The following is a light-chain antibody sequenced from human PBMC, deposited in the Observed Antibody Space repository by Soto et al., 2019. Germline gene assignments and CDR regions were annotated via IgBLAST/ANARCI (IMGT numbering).Light chain of an antibody. CDR2: GAS. V-gene: IGKV3-20*01. J-gene: IGKJ5*01. CDR1: QSVTSNY. Sequence: EIVLTQSPGTLSLSPGERATLSCGASQSVTSNYLAWYQQKPGQAPRLLIFGASIRVTGIPDRFIGSGSGTDFTLTISSLQPEDFATYYCQQSYSTPITFGQGTRLEIK. CDR3: QQSYSTPIT.